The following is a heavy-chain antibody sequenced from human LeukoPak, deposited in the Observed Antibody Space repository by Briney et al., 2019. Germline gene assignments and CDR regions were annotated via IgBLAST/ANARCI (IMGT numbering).Heavy chain of an antibody. Sequence: ASVKVSCTASGYTSTSYGISWVRQAPGQGLEWMGWISAYNGNTNYAQKLQGRVTMTTDTSTSTAYMELRSLRSDDTAVYYCARETCSSTSCYEYYYYGMDVWGQGTTVTVSS. J-gene: IGHJ6*02. D-gene: IGHD2-2*01. V-gene: IGHV1-18*01. CDR2: ISAYNGNT. CDR3: ARETCSSTSCYEYYYYGMDV. CDR1: GYTSTSYG.